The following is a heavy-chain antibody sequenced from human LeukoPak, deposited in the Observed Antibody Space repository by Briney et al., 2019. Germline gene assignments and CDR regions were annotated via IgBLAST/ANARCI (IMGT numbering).Heavy chain of an antibody. CDR2: ISSSGSTI. CDR1: GFTFSSYE. Sequence: GGSLRLSCAASGFTFSSYEMNWVRQAPGKGLEWVSYISSSGSTIYYADSVKGRFTISRDNAKNSLYLQMNSLRAEDTAVYCCARDYGGPFDYWGQGTLVTVSS. J-gene: IGHJ4*02. V-gene: IGHV3-48*03. D-gene: IGHD4-23*01. CDR3: ARDYGGPFDY.